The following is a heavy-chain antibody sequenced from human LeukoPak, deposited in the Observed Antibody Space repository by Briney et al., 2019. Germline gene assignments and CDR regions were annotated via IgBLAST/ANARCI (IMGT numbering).Heavy chain of an antibody. CDR1: GGSINSYY. CDR2: IYYSGST. J-gene: IGHJ4*02. CDR3: ARGHSSSWYYFDY. D-gene: IGHD6-13*01. V-gene: IGHV4-59*01. Sequence: SETLSLTCTVSGGSINSYYWSWIRQPPGKGLEWIGYIYYSGSTDYNPSFKSRVTISLHTSKNQFSLKLSSVTAADTAVYYCARGHSSSWYYFDYWGQGTLVTVSS.